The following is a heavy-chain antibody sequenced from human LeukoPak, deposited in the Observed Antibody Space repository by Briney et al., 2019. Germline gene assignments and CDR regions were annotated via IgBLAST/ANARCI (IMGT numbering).Heavy chain of an antibody. CDR1: GYTLAELS. CDR2: FDPEDGET. Sequence: GASVKVSCKVSGYTLAELSMHWVRQAPGKGLEWMGGFDPEDGETIYAQKFQGRVTITADESTSTAYMELSSLRSEDTAVYYCARVSKLTPYYFDYWGQGTLVTVSS. J-gene: IGHJ4*02. D-gene: IGHD3-16*01. V-gene: IGHV1-24*01. CDR3: ARVSKLTPYYFDY.